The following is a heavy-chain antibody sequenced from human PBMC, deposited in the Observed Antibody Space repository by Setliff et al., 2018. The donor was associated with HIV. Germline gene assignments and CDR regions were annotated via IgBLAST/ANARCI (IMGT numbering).Heavy chain of an antibody. Sequence: GASVKVSCKASGYTFTNYDINWVRQATGQGLEWMGWMNPNSGNTGYAQKFQGRVTMTRNTSISTAYMELSRLRSEDTAVYYCARGWIEQQRVWNYWGQGTLVTVSS. CDR2: MNPNSGNT. CDR1: GYTFTNYD. D-gene: IGHD6-13*01. CDR3: ARGWIEQQRVWNY. V-gene: IGHV1-8*01. J-gene: IGHJ4*02.